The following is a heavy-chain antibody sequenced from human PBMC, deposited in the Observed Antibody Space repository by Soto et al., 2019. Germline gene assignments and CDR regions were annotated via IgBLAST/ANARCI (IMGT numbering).Heavy chain of an antibody. Sequence: SETLSLTCTVSGDSISTFYWGWIRHSPGKELGWIGYVYYTGSTNYNPSLKSRVTISVDRSKNQFSLKLTSANAADTAVYYCARGRTVRNYADDSSDYFYFFDYWGQGTQVTVSS. CDR3: ARGRTVRNYADDSSDYFYFFDY. D-gene: IGHD3-22*01. J-gene: IGHJ4*02. V-gene: IGHV4-59*01. CDR1: GDSISTFY. CDR2: VYYTGST.